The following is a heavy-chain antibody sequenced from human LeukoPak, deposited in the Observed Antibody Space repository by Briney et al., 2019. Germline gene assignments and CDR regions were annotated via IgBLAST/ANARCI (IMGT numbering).Heavy chain of an antibody. D-gene: IGHD4-11*01. CDR2: IDPNSGGT. V-gene: IGHV1-2*07. CDR1: GYTFTDYY. Sequence: ASVNVSCKASGYTFTDYYMHGVRQAPGQGREGMGWIDPNSGGTKYAHRFQGRVTMTRDTSITTAYMELSRLRSDDTAVYYCARGGPSPTTVTSNWYFDLWGRGTLVTVSS. J-gene: IGHJ2*01. CDR3: ARGGPSPTTVTSNWYFDL.